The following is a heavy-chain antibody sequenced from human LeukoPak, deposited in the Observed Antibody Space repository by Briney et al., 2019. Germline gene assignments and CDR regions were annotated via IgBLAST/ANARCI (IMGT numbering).Heavy chain of an antibody. J-gene: IGHJ6*02. Sequence: GASVKVSCKASGYSFTSYGISWVRQAPGQGLEWMGWMSPNSGNTGYAQKFQGRVTMTRNTSISTAYMELSSLRSEDTAVYYCASFYDFWSGDYYYYGMDVWGQGTTVTVSS. CDR2: MSPNSGNT. D-gene: IGHD3-3*01. V-gene: IGHV1-8*01. CDR3: ASFYDFWSGDYYYYGMDV. CDR1: GYSFTSYG.